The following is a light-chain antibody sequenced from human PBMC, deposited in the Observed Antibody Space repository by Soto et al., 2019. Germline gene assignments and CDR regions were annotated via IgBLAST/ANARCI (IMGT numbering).Light chain of an antibody. CDR1: SSNIGAGYD. CDR3: QSYDSSLSAVI. V-gene: IGLV1-40*01. Sequence: QSALTQPPSVSGAPGQRVTISCTGSSSNIGAGYDVHWYQQLPGTAPKLLIYVDTNRPSGVPDRFSGSKSGTSASLAIIGLQAEDEADYYCQSYDSSLSAVIFGGGTKLTVL. CDR2: VDT. J-gene: IGLJ2*01.